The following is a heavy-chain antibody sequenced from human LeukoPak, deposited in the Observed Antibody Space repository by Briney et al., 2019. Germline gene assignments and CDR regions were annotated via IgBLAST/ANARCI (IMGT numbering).Heavy chain of an antibody. CDR2: INPNSGGT. J-gene: IGHJ3*02. Sequence: ASVKVSCKASGYTFTGYYMHWVRQAPGQGLEWMGWINPNSGGTNYAQKFQGRVTMTRDTSISTAYMELSRLRSDDTAVHYCAREGGSVRGAFDIWGQGTMVTVSS. CDR1: GYTFTGYY. CDR3: AREGGSVRGAFDI. V-gene: IGHV1-2*02. D-gene: IGHD3-16*01.